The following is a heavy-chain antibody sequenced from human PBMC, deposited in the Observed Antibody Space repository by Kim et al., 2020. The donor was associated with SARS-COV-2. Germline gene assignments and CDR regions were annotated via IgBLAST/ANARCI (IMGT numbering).Heavy chain of an antibody. CDR3: ARGLRYCSGGSCYSVWFDP. CDR1: GGSFSGYY. V-gene: IGHV4-34*01. CDR2: INHSGST. J-gene: IGHJ5*02. D-gene: IGHD2-15*01. Sequence: SETLSLTCAVYGGSFSGYYWSWIRQPPGKGLEWIGEINHSGSTNYNPSLKSRVTISVDTSKNQFSLKLSSVTAADTAVYYCARGLRYCSGGSCYSVWFDP.